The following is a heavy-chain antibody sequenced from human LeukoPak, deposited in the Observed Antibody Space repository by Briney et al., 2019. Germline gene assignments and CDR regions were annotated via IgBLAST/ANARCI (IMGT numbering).Heavy chain of an antibody. CDR3: ARDGFGTGSN. CDR1: GLTFSNYW. Sequence: GGSLRLSCAATGLTFSNYWMDWVRQAPGKGLEWVANIKQDGSEKNYVDSVKGRFIISRDNAKNSLYLQMNTLRADDTAVYYCARDGFGTGSNWGQGTLVTVSS. J-gene: IGHJ4*02. D-gene: IGHD3-16*01. CDR2: IKQDGSEK. V-gene: IGHV3-7*03.